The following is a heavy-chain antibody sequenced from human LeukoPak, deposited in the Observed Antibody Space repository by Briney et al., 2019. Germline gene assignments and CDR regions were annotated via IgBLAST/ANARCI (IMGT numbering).Heavy chain of an antibody. D-gene: IGHD2-2*01. J-gene: IGHJ6*01. CDR2: ISYDGSNK. V-gene: IGHV3-30*03. CDR1: VFTSSSYG. CDR3: ATGRLKTDSGMYNEVYKLGMVT. Sequence: GRSLRLSCAVSVFTSSSYGMQRGRQAPGKGLEWVAVISYDGSNKYYADSVKGRFTISRDKSKNTLYLQMNSLRAEDTAVYYCATGRLKTDSGMYNEVYKLGMVTWGQGTTATVSS.